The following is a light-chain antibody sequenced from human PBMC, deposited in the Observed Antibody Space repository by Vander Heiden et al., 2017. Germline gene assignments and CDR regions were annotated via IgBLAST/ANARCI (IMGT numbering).Light chain of an antibody. V-gene: IGKV3-11*01. CDR1: QSATSY. Sequence: DIVSTQPPATLTLPPGDRASLHCRATQSATSYLALYQQTPGQAPSRRNYDASNRSTGIPARFSGSGSGTGFALTISSLRPEDFAVYYCQRRSSWPPMYTFGQGTKLEIK. CDR2: DAS. CDR3: QRRSSWPPMYT. J-gene: IGKJ2*01.